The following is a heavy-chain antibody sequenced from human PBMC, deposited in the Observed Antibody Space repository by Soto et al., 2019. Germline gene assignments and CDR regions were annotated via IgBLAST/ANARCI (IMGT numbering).Heavy chain of an antibody. D-gene: IGHD6-6*01. V-gene: IGHV1-69*13. Sequence: SVKVSCKASGGTFSSYAISWVRQAPGQGLEWMGGIIPIFGTANYAQKFQGRVTITADESTSTAYMELSSLRSEDTAVYYCARDEGAARPDYYYYGMDVWGQGTTVTVSS. J-gene: IGHJ6*02. CDR2: IIPIFGTA. CDR1: GGTFSSYA. CDR3: ARDEGAARPDYYYYGMDV.